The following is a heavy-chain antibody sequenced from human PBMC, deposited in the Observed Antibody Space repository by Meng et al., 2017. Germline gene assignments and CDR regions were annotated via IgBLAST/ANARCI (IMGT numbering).Heavy chain of an antibody. V-gene: IGHV1-2*06. J-gene: IGHJ4*02. CDR2: IDPKSDNT. CDR3: ARDEDISAAGYLLGDF. D-gene: IGHD6-13*01. CDR1: GYTFAAYW. Sequence: QVHLMQSGPEGEEPGAAGKVSCKASGYTFAAYWIPWVRQAPGQGLEWMGRIDPKSDNTHYAQKFQGRVTMTRDTSISTAYMELSGLRSDDTAVYYCARDEDISAAGYLLGDFWGQGTLVTVSS.